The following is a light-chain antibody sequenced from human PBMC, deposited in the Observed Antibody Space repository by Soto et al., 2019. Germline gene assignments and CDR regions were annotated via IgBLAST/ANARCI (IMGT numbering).Light chain of an antibody. CDR2: EVT. CDR1: SGDVGGYNL. J-gene: IGLJ1*01. V-gene: IGLV2-23*02. CDR3: CSYAGNSEV. Sequence: HSALTQPASVSGSPGQSITIPCTGTSGDVGGYNLVSWYQQHPGKAPKLMIYEVTERPSGVSNRFSGSKSGNTASLTISGLQPDDEADYYCCSYAGNSEVFGTGTKLTVL.